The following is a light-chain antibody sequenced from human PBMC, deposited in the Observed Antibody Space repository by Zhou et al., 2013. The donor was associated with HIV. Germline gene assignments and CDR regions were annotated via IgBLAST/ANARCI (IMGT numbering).Light chain of an antibody. V-gene: IGKV1-27*01. CDR3: QKXDNAPRT. CDR1: QGIRNS. CDR2: PAS. J-gene: IGKJ1*01. Sequence: DIQMTQSPSSLSASVGDRVTITCRASQGIRNSLAWYQQKPGQVPKLLIYPASTLQSGVPSRFSGSGSGTDFTLTINSLQPEDVATYFCQKXDNAPRTFGQGTKVEIK.